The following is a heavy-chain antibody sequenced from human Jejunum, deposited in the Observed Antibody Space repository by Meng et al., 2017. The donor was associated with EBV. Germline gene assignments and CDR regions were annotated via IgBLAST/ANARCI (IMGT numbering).Heavy chain of an antibody. CDR3: ARQFDSRRNHWFDP. Sequence: LQLQESGPGLVKPSETLSLTCSVSGGSISSSTYFWGWIRQPPGKGLEWIATVYHGGTTYYSPSLKRRVTISVDTSRNQFSLKLSSVTAADTAVYYCARQFDSRRNHWFDPWGQGTLVTVSS. D-gene: IGHD3-10*01. J-gene: IGHJ5*02. CDR1: GGSISSSTYF. CDR2: VYHGGTT. V-gene: IGHV4-39*01.